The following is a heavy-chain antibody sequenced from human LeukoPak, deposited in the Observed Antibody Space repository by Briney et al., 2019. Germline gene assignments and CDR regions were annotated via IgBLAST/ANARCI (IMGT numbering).Heavy chain of an antibody. V-gene: IGHV3-21*01. J-gene: IGHJ4*02. CDR3: ARDRYSSGSFDY. CDR1: GFTFSSYE. D-gene: IGHD6-19*01. Sequence: KPGGSLRLSCAASGFTFSSYEMNWVRQAPGKGLEWVSSISSSSSYIYYADSVKGRFTISRDNAKNSLYLQMNSLRAEDTAVYYCARDRYSSGSFDYWGQRTLVTVSS. CDR2: ISSSSSYI.